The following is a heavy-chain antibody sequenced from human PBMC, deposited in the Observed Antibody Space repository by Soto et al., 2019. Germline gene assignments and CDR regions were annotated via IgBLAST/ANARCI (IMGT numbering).Heavy chain of an antibody. V-gene: IGHV3-30*18. CDR1: GFTFRSYA. CDR3: AKEGQAHCSGDSCFSGWFDS. J-gene: IGHJ5*01. D-gene: IGHD2-21*01. CDR2: TSYDGSKK. Sequence: QVQLLESGGGVVQPGKSLRLSCVASGFTFRSYAMHWVRQAPGQGLEWVAFTSYDGSKKDYAESVKGRFTVSRGNFESILYLEMNSLRTEDTAVYYCAKEGQAHCSGDSCFSGWFDSWGHGTQVTVSS.